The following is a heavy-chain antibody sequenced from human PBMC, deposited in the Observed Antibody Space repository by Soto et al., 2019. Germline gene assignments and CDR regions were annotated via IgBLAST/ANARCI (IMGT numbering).Heavy chain of an antibody. D-gene: IGHD2-15*01. CDR1: GYTFTSYA. J-gene: IGHJ5*02. CDR2: INAGNGNT. Sequence: ASVKVSCKASGYTFTSYAMHWVRQAPGQRLEWMGWINAGNGNTKYSQKFQGRVTITRDTSASTAYMELSSLRSEDTAVYYCAREGDLVVVVAAPPMLAKNWFDPWGQGTLVTVSS. V-gene: IGHV1-3*01. CDR3: AREGDLVVVVAAPPMLAKNWFDP.